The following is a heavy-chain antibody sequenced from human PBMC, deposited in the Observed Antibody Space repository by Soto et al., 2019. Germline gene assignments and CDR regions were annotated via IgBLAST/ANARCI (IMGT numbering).Heavy chain of an antibody. D-gene: IGHD3-22*01. J-gene: IGHJ3*02. CDR2: VYYSGST. Sequence: PSETLSLTCTVSGASIGSSYWSWIRQSPGKGLEWIGYVYYSGSTKYNPSLKSRVTTSVDTSKNQFSLKLSSVTDADTAVYYCARGYYDSNGQSNTFDIWGQGTMVTVSS. CDR1: GASIGSSY. V-gene: IGHV4-59*01. CDR3: ARGYYDSNGQSNTFDI.